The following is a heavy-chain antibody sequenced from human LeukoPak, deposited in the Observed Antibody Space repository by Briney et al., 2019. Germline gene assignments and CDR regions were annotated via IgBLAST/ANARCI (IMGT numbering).Heavy chain of an antibody. CDR1: GGSFGGYY. CDR3: ARRWNIVLMGRPNYNWFDP. CDR2: INHSGST. D-gene: IGHD2-8*01. V-gene: IGHV4-34*01. Sequence: SETLPLTCAVYGGSFGGYYWSWIRQPPGKGLEWIGEINHSGSTNYNPSLKSRVTISVDTSKNQFSLKLSSVTAADTAVYYCARRWNIVLMGRPNYNWFDPWGQGTLVTVSS. J-gene: IGHJ5*02.